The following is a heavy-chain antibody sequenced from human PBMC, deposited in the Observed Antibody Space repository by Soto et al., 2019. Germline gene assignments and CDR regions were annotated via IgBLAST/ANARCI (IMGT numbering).Heavy chain of an antibody. CDR2: ISYDGGSQ. J-gene: IGHJ3*02. Sequence: QVELVESGGGVVHPGTSLRLSCAASGFTFSSYGLHWVRQAPGKGLEWVAGISYDGGSQYYADSVKGRFTISRDDSKNTLYLQMNSPRTEDTAVYHCAKVWVEMSTNDAFDIWGQGTMATVS. D-gene: IGHD2-21*01. CDR3: AKVWVEMSTNDAFDI. V-gene: IGHV3-30*18. CDR1: GFTFSSYG.